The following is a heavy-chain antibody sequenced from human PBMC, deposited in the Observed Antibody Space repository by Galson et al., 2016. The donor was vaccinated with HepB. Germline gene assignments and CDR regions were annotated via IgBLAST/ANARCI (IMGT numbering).Heavy chain of an antibody. D-gene: IGHD2-2*01. CDR3: ARTSHRECTGTRCVNFRYYYYYMDV. CDR2: MFYGGTT. CDR1: GFTVSTYY. V-gene: IGHV3-53*01. Sequence: SLRLSCAASGFTVSTYYMNWVRQAPGKGLEWVSGMFYGGTTYYADSVEGRFTISRDDSMNTFYLQMHSLTAEDTAVYFCARTSHRECTGTRCVNFRYYYYYMDVWGKGTTVTVSS. J-gene: IGHJ6*03.